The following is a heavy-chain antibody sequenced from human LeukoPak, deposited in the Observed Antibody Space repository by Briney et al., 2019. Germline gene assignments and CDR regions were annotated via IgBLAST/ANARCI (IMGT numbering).Heavy chain of an antibody. V-gene: IGHV1-69*05. D-gene: IGHD1-26*01. CDR3: ARDPGSYKGFDY. CDR2: IIPIFGTA. CDR1: GDTFSSYA. Sequence: ASVKVSCKASGDTFSSYALSWVRQAPGQGLEWMGGIIPIFGTANYAQKFQGRLTITTDESTSTAYMVLSSLRSDDTAVYYCARDPGSYKGFDYWGQGTLVTVSS. J-gene: IGHJ4*02.